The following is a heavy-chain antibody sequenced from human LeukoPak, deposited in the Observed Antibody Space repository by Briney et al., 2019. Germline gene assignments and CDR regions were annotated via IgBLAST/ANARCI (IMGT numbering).Heavy chain of an antibody. D-gene: IGHD3-10*01. V-gene: IGHV4-59*08. CDR1: GATSSNHY. CDR2: ISRSGHT. J-gene: IGHJ4*02. CDR3: AKLSFGDSHFDQ. Sequence: SETLSLTCTVSGATSSNHYWSWIRQPPGQGLEWLGYISRSGHTNYNPALKSRVSMSVATSKNHFSLNLTSVTAADTAIYYCAKLSFGDSHFDQWGQGTLVTVSS.